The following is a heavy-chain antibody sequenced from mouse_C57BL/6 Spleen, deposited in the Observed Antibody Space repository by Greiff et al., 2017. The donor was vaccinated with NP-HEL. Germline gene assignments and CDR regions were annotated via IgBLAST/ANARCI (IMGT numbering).Heavy chain of an antibody. CDR1: GFSLTSYA. J-gene: IGHJ1*03. V-gene: IGHV2-9-1*01. Sequence: VKLVESGPGLVAPSQSLSITCTVSGFSLTSYAISWVRQPPGKGLEWLGVIWTGGGTNYNSALKSRLSISKDNSKSQVFLKMNSLQTDDTARYYCARNRDYGSSYGYFDGWGTGTTVTVSS. CDR2: IWTGGGT. D-gene: IGHD1-1*01. CDR3: ARNRDYGSSYGYFDG.